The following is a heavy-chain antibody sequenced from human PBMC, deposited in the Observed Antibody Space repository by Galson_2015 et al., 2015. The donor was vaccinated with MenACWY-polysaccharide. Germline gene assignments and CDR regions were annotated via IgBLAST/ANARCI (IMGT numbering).Heavy chain of an antibody. CDR1: GFTFSSRW. CDR3: ASGGAAAGYLFDS. J-gene: IGHJ4*02. V-gene: IGHV3-74*01. CDR2: INSDGSTT. Sequence: SLRLSCAAPGFTFSSRWMHWVRQAPGKGLVWVSSINSDGSTTIYADSVSGRFTISRDNAKNTLCLQMNSLRAEDTAVYYCASGGAAAGYLFDSWGQGVLVTVSS. D-gene: IGHD6-13*01.